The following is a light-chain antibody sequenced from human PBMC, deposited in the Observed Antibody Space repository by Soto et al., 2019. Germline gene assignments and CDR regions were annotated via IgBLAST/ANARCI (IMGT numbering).Light chain of an antibody. CDR2: DVS. CDR1: SSDVGGYNY. CDR3: SSYTSSSTLL. Sequence: QSPLTQPASVSGSPGQSITISCTGTSSDVGGYNYVSWYQQHPGKAPKLMIYDVSNRPSGVSNRFSGSKSGNTASLTISGLPAEDEADYYCSSYTSSSTLLFGGGTKLTVL. V-gene: IGLV2-14*01. J-gene: IGLJ2*01.